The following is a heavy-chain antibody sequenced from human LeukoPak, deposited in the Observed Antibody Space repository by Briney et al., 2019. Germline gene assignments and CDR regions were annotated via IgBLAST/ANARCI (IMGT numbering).Heavy chain of an antibody. Sequence: PSQTLSLTCTVSGGSISSGDYYWSWIRQPPGRGRGWIGYIDDSGSTYYNPSLKSRVTISVDTSKNQFSLKLSSVTAADTAVYYCARAPRDDFWSGYPTYYYYYMDVWGKGTTVTVSS. V-gene: IGHV4-30-4*08. D-gene: IGHD3-3*01. J-gene: IGHJ6*03. CDR3: ARAPRDDFWSGYPTYYYYYMDV. CDR1: GGSISSGDYY. CDR2: IDDSGST.